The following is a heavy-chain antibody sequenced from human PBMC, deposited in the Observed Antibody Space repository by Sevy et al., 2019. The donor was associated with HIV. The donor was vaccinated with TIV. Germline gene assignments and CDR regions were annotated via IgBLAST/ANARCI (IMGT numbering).Heavy chain of an antibody. D-gene: IGHD1-20*01. CDR3: ARDITGTKNWFDP. V-gene: IGHV4-30-2*01. J-gene: IGHJ5*02. CDR2: IYYGGIT. CDR1: GGSISSGAYS. Sequence: SETLSLTCTVSGGSISSGAYSWYWIRQPPGKGLEWLGNIYYGGITYYNPSLNSRVTMSIDSSKNQFFLKLSSVTAADTAVYYCARDITGTKNWFDPWGQGTLVTVSS.